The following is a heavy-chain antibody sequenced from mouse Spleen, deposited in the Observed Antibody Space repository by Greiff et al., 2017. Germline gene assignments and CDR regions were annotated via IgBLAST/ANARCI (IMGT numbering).Heavy chain of an antibody. CDR3: ARLHYRYWYFDV. CDR2: IYPYNGGT. V-gene: IGHV1S29*02. CDR1: GYTFTDYN. D-gene: IGHD2-14*01. J-gene: IGHJ1*01. Sequence: EVQLQQSGPELVKPGASVKISCKASGYTFTDYNMHWVKQSHGKSLEWIGYIYPYNGGTGYNQKFKSKATLTVDNSSSTAYMELRSLTSEDSAVYYCARLHYRYWYFDVWGAGTTVTVSS.